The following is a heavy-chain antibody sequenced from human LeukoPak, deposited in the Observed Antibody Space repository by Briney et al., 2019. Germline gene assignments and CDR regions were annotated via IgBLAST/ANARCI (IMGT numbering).Heavy chain of an antibody. CDR2: IRSSGTTI. CDR3: ARDKGSDGIDF. D-gene: IGHD1-26*01. Sequence: GGSLRLSCAASGFTFSNCEMNWVRQAPGKGLEWVSYIRSSGTTIYYADSVKGRFTISRDDAKNSLYLQMNSLRAEDTAVYYCARDKGSDGIDFWGQGTLVTVSS. CDR1: GFTFSNCE. J-gene: IGHJ4*02. V-gene: IGHV3-48*03.